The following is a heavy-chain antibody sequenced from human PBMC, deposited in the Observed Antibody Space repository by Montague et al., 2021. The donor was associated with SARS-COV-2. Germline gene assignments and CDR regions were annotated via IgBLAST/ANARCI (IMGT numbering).Heavy chain of an antibody. D-gene: IGHD7-27*01. J-gene: IGHJ6*02. CDR1: GFSLRTAGTC. CDR2: IDWDGDK. V-gene: IGHV2-70*11. CDR3: ARLSGVAPRCYYEGMDV. Sequence: PALVKPTQTLTLTCTFSGFSLRTAGTCVSWTRQPPGKAPQWLARIDWDGDKYYSRTLETRVSISTDTAKTQVVLTMTNVDPMDTATYYCARLSGVAPRCYYEGMDVWGQGTAVTVSS.